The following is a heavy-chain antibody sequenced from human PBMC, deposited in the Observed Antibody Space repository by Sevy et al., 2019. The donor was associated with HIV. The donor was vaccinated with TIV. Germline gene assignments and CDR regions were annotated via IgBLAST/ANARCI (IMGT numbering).Heavy chain of an antibody. CDR2: IKQDGSEK. CDR1: GFTFSDYW. D-gene: IGHD3-22*01. V-gene: IGHV3-7*01. Sequence: GGSLRLSCAASGFTFSDYWMNWVRQAPGKGLEWVANIKQDGSEKYYVDSVKGRFTMSRDNAKNSLYLQMNSLRVEDTAVYFCAKLGFYYDSSAYDYFDYWGQGTLVTVSS. CDR3: AKLGFYYDSSAYDYFDY. J-gene: IGHJ4*02.